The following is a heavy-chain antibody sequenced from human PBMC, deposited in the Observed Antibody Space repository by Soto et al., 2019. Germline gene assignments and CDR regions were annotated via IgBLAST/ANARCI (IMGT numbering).Heavy chain of an antibody. CDR1: GYTFTSYA. Sequence: GASVKVSCKASGYTFTSYAMHWVRQAPGQRLEWMGWINAGNGNTKYSQKFQGRVTITRDTSASTAYMELSSLRSEDTAVYYCARDLQGDYVPGDAFDIWGQGTMVTVSS. V-gene: IGHV1-3*01. D-gene: IGHD4-17*01. J-gene: IGHJ3*02. CDR3: ARDLQGDYVPGDAFDI. CDR2: INAGNGNT.